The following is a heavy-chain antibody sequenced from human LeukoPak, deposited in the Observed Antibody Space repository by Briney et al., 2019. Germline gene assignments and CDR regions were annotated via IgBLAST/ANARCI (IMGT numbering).Heavy chain of an antibody. J-gene: IGHJ4*02. Sequence: GGSLRLSCAASGFTFSNAWMSWVRQAPGKGLEWVGRIKSKTDGGTTDYAAPVKGRFTISRDDSKNTLYLQMNSLKTEDTAVYYCTTYSVGATIHSTFDFWGQGALVTVSS. CDR2: IKSKTDGGTT. CDR3: TTYSVGATIHSTFDF. V-gene: IGHV3-15*01. D-gene: IGHD1-26*01. CDR1: GFTFSNAW.